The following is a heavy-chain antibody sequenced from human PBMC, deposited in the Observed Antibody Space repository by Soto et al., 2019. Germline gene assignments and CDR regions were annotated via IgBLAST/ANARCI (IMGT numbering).Heavy chain of an antibody. CDR1: GFTFSDYY. CDR2: ISSSGSTI. J-gene: IGHJ6*03. CDR3: ARDIVLMVYAIKPSEYYYMDV. Sequence: GGSLRLSCAASGFTFSDYYMSWIRQAPGKGLEWVSYISSSGSTIYYADSVKGRFTISRDNAKNSLYLQMNSLRAEDTAVYYCARDIVLMVYAIKPSEYYYMDVWGKGTTVTVSS. D-gene: IGHD2-8*01. V-gene: IGHV3-11*01.